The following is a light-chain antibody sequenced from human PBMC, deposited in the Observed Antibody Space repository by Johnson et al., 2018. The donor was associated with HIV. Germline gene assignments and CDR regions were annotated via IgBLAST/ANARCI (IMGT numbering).Light chain of an antibody. V-gene: IGLV1-51*01. CDR3: GTWDGSGGF. CDR2: DNN. CDR1: TSNIGKSY. Sequence: QAVLTQPPSVYAAPGQKVTISCSGSTSNIGKSYVSWYQQLPGTAPKLLIYDNNRRPSGTPDRFSGSKSGTSATLAITGPQTGDEADYYCGTWDGSGGFFGTGTKVTVL. J-gene: IGLJ1*01.